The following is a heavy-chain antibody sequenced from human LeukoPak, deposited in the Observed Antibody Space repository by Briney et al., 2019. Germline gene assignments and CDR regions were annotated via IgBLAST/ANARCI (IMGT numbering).Heavy chain of an antibody. CDR1: GGSISSSNW. V-gene: IGHV4-4*02. CDR2: IYHSGST. D-gene: IGHD1-14*01. CDR3: ARHNGVNAGASYYYYGMDV. Sequence: SGTLSLTCAVSGGSISSSNWWSWVRQPPGKGLEWIGEIYHSGSTNYNPSLKSRVTISVDKSKNQFSLKLSSVTAADTAVYYCARHNGVNAGASYYYYGMDVWGQGTTVTVSS. J-gene: IGHJ6*02.